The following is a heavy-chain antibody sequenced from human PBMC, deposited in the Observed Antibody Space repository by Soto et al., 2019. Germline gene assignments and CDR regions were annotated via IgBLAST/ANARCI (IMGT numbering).Heavy chain of an antibody. J-gene: IGHJ6*02. CDR1: GFTFSKYG. CDR2: ISHDGTYK. D-gene: IGHD3-9*01. CDR3: AKDLQQRYLDWFAIAATDEGGMDV. Sequence: ESGGGVVQPGRSLRLSCAASGFTFSKYGMNWVRQAPGKGLEWVAIISHDGTYKYYADSVKGRVTISRDDSKNTLYLQMSSLRSEDTARYFCAKDLQQRYLDWFAIAATDEGGMDVWGQGTTVTVSS. V-gene: IGHV3-30*18.